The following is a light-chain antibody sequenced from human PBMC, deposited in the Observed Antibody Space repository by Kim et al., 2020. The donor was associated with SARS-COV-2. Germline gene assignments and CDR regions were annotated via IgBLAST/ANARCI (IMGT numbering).Light chain of an antibody. CDR1: QDISTS. J-gene: IGKJ5*01. CDR3: QHYHNLPPT. V-gene: IGKV1-33*01. CDR2: DAS. Sequence: VSVGDRVTITCQASQDISTSLNWYQHKPGKAPKVLISDASNLERGVPSRFSGGGSGTDFTFTISSLQPEDIATYYCQHYHNLPPTFGQGTRLEIK.